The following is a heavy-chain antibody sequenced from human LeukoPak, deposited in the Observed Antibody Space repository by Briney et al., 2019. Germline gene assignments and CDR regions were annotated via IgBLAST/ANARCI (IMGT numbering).Heavy chain of an antibody. CDR2: ISGSGGST. D-gene: IGHD6-25*01. CDR1: GFTFSNYA. J-gene: IGHJ4*02. Sequence: PGGSLRLSCAASGFTFSNYAMSWVRQAPGKGLEWVSGISGSGGSTYYADSVKGRFTTSRDNSKNTLYLQMNSLRAEDTAVYYCAKGLSAYPRLYYFDYWGQGTLVTVTS. CDR3: AKGLSAYPRLYYFDY. V-gene: IGHV3-23*01.